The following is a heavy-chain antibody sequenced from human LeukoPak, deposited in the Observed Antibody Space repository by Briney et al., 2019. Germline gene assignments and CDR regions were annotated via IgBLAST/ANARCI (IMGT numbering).Heavy chain of an antibody. CDR1: GYTFTSYD. CDR3: AKRGDFWSGYYTDYYYYMDV. D-gene: IGHD3-3*01. Sequence: ASVKLSCKASGYTFTSYDINWVRQAPGQGLEWMGWINPNSGNTGYAQTFQGRVTMTRDTSISTAYMELSSLRSEDTAVYYCAKRGDFWSGYYTDYYYYMDVWGKGTTVTVSS. V-gene: IGHV1-8*01. J-gene: IGHJ6*03. CDR2: INPNSGNT.